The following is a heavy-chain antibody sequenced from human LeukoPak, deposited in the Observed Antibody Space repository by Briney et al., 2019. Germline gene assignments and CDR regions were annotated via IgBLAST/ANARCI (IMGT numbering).Heavy chain of an antibody. CDR2: IYHSGST. D-gene: IGHD3-3*01. J-gene: IGHJ6*03. CDR3: ARDAHYDFWSGYYTGNMDV. V-gene: IGHV4-38-2*02. CDR1: GYSISSGYY. Sequence: SETLSLTCAVSGYSISSGYYWGWIRQPPGKGLEWIGSIYHSGSTYYNPSLKSRVTISVDTSKSQFSLKLSSVTAADTAVYYCARDAHYDFWSGYYTGNMDVWGKGTTVTVSS.